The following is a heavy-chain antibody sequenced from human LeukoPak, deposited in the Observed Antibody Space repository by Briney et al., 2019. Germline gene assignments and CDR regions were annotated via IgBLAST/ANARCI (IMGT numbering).Heavy chain of an antibody. CDR3: AKASLYDFWSGYFDY. J-gene: IGHJ4*02. CDR2: ISGSGGST. CDR1: GFTFSSYA. Sequence: GGSLRLSCAASGFTFSSYAMSWVRQAPGKGLEWVSAISGSGGSTYYADSVKGRFTISGDNSKNTLYLQMNSLRAEDTAVYYCAKASLYDFWSGYFDYWGQGTLVTVSS. V-gene: IGHV3-23*01. D-gene: IGHD3-3*01.